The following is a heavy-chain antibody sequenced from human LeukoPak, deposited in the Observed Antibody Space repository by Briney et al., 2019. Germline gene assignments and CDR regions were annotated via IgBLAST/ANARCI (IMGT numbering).Heavy chain of an antibody. D-gene: IGHD4-17*01. CDR1: GFTFSSYV. CDR3: AREEAEYGDYEDYYYYYYMDV. V-gene: IGHV3-30*04. Sequence: GGSLRLSCAASGFTFSSYVMHWVRQAPGKGLEWVAIISYDGSNEYYADSVKGRFTISRDNAKNSLYLQMNSLRAEDTAVYYCAREEAEYGDYEDYYYYYYMDVWGKGTTVTVSS. J-gene: IGHJ6*03. CDR2: ISYDGSNE.